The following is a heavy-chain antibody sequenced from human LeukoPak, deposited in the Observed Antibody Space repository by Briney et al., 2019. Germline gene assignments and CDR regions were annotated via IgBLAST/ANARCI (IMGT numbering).Heavy chain of an antibody. Sequence: GGSLRLSCVASGFSLSGYWMYWVRQAPGKGLMYISRNNGDGSTTNYADVVKGRFTMSRDNVKTTLYLPMNSLRVEDTAVYYCARDPRNVGLAPWGQGPLVTVSS. CDR1: GFSLSGYW. D-gene: IGHD2-15*01. J-gene: IGHJ5*02. CDR2: NNGDGSTT. V-gene: IGHV3-74*01. CDR3: ARDPRNVGLAP.